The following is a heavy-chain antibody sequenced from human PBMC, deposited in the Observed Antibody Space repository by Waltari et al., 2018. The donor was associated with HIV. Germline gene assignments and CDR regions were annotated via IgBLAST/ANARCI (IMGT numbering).Heavy chain of an antibody. J-gene: IGHJ4*02. CDR1: SGYY. CDR2: INHSGST. CDR3: ARGSTTLSY. Sequence: SGYYWSWIRQPPGKGLEWIGEINHSGSTNYNPSLKSRVTISVDTSKNQFSLKLSSVTAADTAVYYCARGSTTLSYWGQGTLVTVSS. V-gene: IGHV4-34*01. D-gene: IGHD4-17*01.